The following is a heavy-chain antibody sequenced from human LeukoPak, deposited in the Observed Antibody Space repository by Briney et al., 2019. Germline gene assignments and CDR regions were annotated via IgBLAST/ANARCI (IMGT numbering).Heavy chain of an antibody. J-gene: IGHJ6*03. D-gene: IGHD4-11*01. CDR2: ISSNGGST. CDR3: ARDRPTVTPNYYYYYYMDV. CDR1: GFTFSSYG. Sequence: GGSLRLSCAASGFTFSSYGMHWVRQAPGKGLEYVSAISSNGGSTYYANSVKGRFTISRDNSKNTLFLQMGSLRAEDMAVYYCARDRPTVTPNYYYYYYMDVWGKGTRSPSP. V-gene: IGHV3-64*01.